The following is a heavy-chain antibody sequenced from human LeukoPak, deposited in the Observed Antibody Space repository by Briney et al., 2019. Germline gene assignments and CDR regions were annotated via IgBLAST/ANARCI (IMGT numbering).Heavy chain of an antibody. Sequence: GRSLRLSCAASGFTFDDYAMHWVRQAPGKGLEWVSGISWNSGSIGYADSVKGRFTISRDNAKNSLYLQMNSLRAEDTAVYYCARDPVMTTVTTRHAARGRFDYWGQGTLVTVSS. CDR1: GFTFDDYA. CDR2: ISWNSGSI. J-gene: IGHJ4*02. D-gene: IGHD4-17*01. CDR3: ARDPVMTTVTTRHAARGRFDY. V-gene: IGHV3-9*01.